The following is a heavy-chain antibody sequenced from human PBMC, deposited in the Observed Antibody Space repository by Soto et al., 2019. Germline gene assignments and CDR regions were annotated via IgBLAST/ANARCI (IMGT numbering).Heavy chain of an antibody. CDR1: AFTFSTDA. J-gene: IGHJ5*02. Sequence: GGALRLSWAASAFTFSTDAMSWVRQPPEKGLEWVSAISGSGGRTCDADAVKGRFAISRDNSKNTLYLQMNSLRAEDTAVYYCANSIAHKRQYSGYDGNWFDPWGQGTLVTASS. D-gene: IGHD5-12*01. CDR3: ANSIAHKRQYSGYDGNWFDP. V-gene: IGHV3-23*01. CDR2: ISGSGGRT.